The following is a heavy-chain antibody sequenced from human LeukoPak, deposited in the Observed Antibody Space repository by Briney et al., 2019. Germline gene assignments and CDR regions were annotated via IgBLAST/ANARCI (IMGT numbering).Heavy chain of an antibody. J-gene: IGHJ4*02. CDR3: ARARTCGGSCYHFDY. Sequence: AGGSLRLSCAASGFTSGFTFSHSWMSWVRQAPGKGLEWVAYIKLDGSDKYYVDSVEGRFTISRDNAKNSLYLQMNSLRAEDTAVYYCARARTCGGSCYHFDYWGQGTLVTVSS. V-gene: IGHV3-7*01. D-gene: IGHD2-15*01. CDR1: GFTFSHSW. CDR2: IKLDGSDK.